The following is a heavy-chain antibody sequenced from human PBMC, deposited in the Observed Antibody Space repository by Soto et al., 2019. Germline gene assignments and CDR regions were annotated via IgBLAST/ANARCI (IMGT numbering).Heavy chain of an antibody. V-gene: IGHV4-61*01. CDR1: GGSVSSGSYY. CDR2: IYYSGST. Sequence: PSETLSLTCTVSGGSVSSGSYYWGWIRQPPGKGLEWIGYIYYSGSTNYNPSLKSRVTISVDTSKNQFSLKLSSVTAADTAVYYCAREFRNSSGWFTKYYYGMDVWGQGTTVTVSS. CDR3: AREFRNSSGWFTKYYYGMDV. J-gene: IGHJ6*02. D-gene: IGHD6-19*01.